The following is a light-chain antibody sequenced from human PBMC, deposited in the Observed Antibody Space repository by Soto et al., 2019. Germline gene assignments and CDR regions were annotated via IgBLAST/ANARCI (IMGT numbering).Light chain of an antibody. J-gene: IGKJ4*01. CDR2: GAS. CDR3: QQYGSSPLT. V-gene: IGKV3-20*01. CDR1: QSVSSSY. Sequence: EIVLTQSPGTLSLSPGERATLSCRASQSVSSSYLAWYQQKPGQAPRLLIYGASSRANGIPDRFSGSGSGTDFTLTISRLEPEDLAVYYCQQYGSSPLTFGGGTKVEIK.